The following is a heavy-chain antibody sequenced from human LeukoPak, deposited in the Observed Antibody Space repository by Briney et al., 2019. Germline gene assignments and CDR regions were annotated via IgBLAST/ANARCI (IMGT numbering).Heavy chain of an antibody. D-gene: IGHD3-22*01. CDR1: GGSISSYY. CDR2: IYTSGST. Sequence: PSETLSLTCTVSGGSISSYYWSCIRQPPGKGLEWIGYIYTSGSTNYNPSLKSRVTISVDTSKNQFSLKLSSVTAADTAVYYCARRESGYYYDAFDIWGQGTMVTVSS. CDR3: ARRESGYYYDAFDI. V-gene: IGHV4-4*09. J-gene: IGHJ3*02.